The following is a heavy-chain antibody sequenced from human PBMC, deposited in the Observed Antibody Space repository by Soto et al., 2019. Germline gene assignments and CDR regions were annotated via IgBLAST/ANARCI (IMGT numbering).Heavy chain of an antibody. J-gene: IGHJ4*02. CDR2: ISSSGDTT. V-gene: IGHV3-64*07. CDR3: ARAKGSSWYDY. Sequence: EVQLVESGGGLVQPGGSLRLSCAASGFTFSIYAMHWVRQAPGQGLEFVAAISSSGDTTYYSDSVKGRFTMSRDNSKNTVYLQMGSLRGEDMAVYYCARAKGSSWYDYWGQGTLVTVSS. D-gene: IGHD6-13*01. CDR1: GFTFSIYA.